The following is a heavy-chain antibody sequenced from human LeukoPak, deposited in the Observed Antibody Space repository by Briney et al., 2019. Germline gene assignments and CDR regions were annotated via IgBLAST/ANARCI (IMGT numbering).Heavy chain of an antibody. CDR3: ARNRYGVLLRLRFWDYYYMDV. Sequence: ASVKVSCKASRGTFSSYAISWVRQAPGQGLEWMGGIIPIFGTANYAQKFQGRVTITTDESTSTAYMELSSLRSEDTAVYYCARNRYGVLLRLRFWDYYYMDVWGKGTTVTVSS. CDR2: IIPIFGTA. CDR1: RGTFSSYA. D-gene: IGHD1-26*01. V-gene: IGHV1-69*05. J-gene: IGHJ6*03.